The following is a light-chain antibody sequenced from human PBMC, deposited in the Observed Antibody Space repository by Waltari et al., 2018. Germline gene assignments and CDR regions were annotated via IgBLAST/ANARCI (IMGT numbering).Light chain of an antibody. J-gene: IGLJ1*01. V-gene: IGLV2-23*02. Sequence: QSALTQPASVSGPPGQSITISCSGTTSDVGCYDLVPWYQQPPGEAPKLLICEVFKRPPDTSSRFSGAKSGSTASLTISGLQPEDEADYYCCSYAGRGTYVFGSGTKVTVL. CDR1: TSDVGCYDL. CDR2: EVF. CDR3: CSYAGRGTYV.